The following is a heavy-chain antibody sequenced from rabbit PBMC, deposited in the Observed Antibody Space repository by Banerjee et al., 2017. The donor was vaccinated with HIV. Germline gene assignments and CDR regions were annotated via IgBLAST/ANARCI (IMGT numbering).Heavy chain of an antibody. CDR2: IDPVFGST. D-gene: IGHD2-1*01. CDR1: GFDFSSYG. CDR3: ARDGGLWSLDL. J-gene: IGHJ3*01. Sequence: QEQLVESGGGLVQPGGSLKLSCVASGFDFSSYGVGWVRQAPGKGLEWIGYIDPVFGSTYYASWVNGRFTISSHNAQNTVFLQMNSLTAADTATYFCARDGGLWSLDLWGPGTLVTVS. V-gene: IGHV1S47*01.